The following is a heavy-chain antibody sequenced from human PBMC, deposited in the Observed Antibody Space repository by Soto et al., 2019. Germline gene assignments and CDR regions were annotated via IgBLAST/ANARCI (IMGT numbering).Heavy chain of an antibody. CDR1: GGSISRSNYY. D-gene: IGHD1-7*01. CDR2: IYYSGST. V-gene: IGHV4-39*01. Sequence: TSETLSLTCTVSGGSISRSNYYWGWIRQPPGKGLEWIGSIYYSGSTYYNPSLKSRVTISVDTSKNQLFLKLSSVTAADTAVYYCARSGLELGYFYYGMDVWGQGTKVTVSS. CDR3: ARSGLELGYFYYGMDV. J-gene: IGHJ6*02.